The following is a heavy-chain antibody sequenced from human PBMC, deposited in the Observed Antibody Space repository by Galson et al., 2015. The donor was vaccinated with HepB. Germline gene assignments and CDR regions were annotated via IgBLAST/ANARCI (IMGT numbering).Heavy chain of an antibody. D-gene: IGHD4-17*01. V-gene: IGHV3-30-3*01. CDR2: ISSQGNNK. J-gene: IGHJ3*01. CDR3: ARDGGPTTGDAFDV. CDR1: GFTFNNYA. Sequence: SLRLSCAASGFTFNNYAMHWVRQAPGKGLEWVAVISSQGNNKYCAESVKGGFTISRDNSKNTLNMEMQSLRPEDTAVYSCARDGGPTTGDAFDVWGQGTLVTVSS.